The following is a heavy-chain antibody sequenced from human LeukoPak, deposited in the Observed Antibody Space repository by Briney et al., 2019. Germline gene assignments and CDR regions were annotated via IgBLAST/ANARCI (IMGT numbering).Heavy chain of an antibody. V-gene: IGHV4-4*07. D-gene: IGHD3-16*01. CDR2: IYTSGST. Sequence: KPSETLSLTCTVSGGSISSYYWSWIRQPAGKGLEWIGRIYTSGSTNYNPSLKSRVTMSVDTSKNQFSLKLSSVTAADTAVYYCARGPLLDDYVWGSSYYYGMDVWGQGTTVTVSS. J-gene: IGHJ6*02. CDR1: GGSISSYY. CDR3: ARGPLLDDYVWGSSYYYGMDV.